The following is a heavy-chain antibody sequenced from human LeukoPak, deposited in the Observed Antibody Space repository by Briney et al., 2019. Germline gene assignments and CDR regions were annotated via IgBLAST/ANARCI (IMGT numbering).Heavy chain of an antibody. CDR1: GGTFSSYA. J-gene: IGHJ4*02. D-gene: IGHD5-18*01. CDR2: IIPIFGTA. Sequence: ASVTVSCKASGGTFSSYAISWVRQAPGQGLEWMGGIIPIFGTANYAQKFQGRVTITADKSTSTAYMELSSLRSEDTAVYYCARGRDTAMVFDYWGQGTLVTVSS. CDR3: ARGRDTAMVFDY. V-gene: IGHV1-69*06.